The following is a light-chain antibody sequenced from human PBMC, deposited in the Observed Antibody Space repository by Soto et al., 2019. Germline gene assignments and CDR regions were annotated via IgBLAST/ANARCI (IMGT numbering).Light chain of an antibody. CDR2: DVT. Sequence: QSALTQPRSVSGPPGQSVTISCTGTSSDVGGYNCVSWYQHHPGKAPKLMIYDVTKRPSGVPDRFSGSKSGNTASLTISGLQAEDEADYYCCSYAGTFYVFGTGTKLTVL. CDR3: CSYAGTFYV. CDR1: SSDVGGYNC. J-gene: IGLJ1*01. V-gene: IGLV2-11*01.